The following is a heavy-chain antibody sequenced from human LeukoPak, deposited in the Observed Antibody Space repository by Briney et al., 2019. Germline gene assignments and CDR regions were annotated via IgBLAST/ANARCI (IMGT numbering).Heavy chain of an antibody. V-gene: IGHV3-21*04. Sequence: GGSLRLSCAASGLTFSSYSMNWVRQAPGKGLEWVSSISSSSSYIYYADSVKGRFTISRDNSKNTLYLQMNGLRAEDTAVYYCAKTRPIYSSGWYTDYWGQGTLVIVSS. CDR3: AKTRPIYSSGWYTDY. D-gene: IGHD6-19*01. CDR2: ISSSSSYI. J-gene: IGHJ4*02. CDR1: GLTFSSYS.